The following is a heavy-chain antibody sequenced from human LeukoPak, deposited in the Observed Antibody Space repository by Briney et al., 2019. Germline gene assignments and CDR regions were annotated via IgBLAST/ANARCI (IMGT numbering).Heavy chain of an antibody. CDR2: IHHSGST. J-gene: IGHJ4*02. D-gene: IGHD5-18*01. CDR1: GDPISTTSYY. CDR3: AREDTAMVAFDY. Sequence: SETLSLTCTVSGDPISTTSYYWDWIRQPPGKGLEWIGSIHHSGSTNYNPSLKSRVTMSVDTSKNQFSLKLSSVTAADTAVYYCAREDTAMVAFDYWGQGTLVTVSS. V-gene: IGHV4-39*07.